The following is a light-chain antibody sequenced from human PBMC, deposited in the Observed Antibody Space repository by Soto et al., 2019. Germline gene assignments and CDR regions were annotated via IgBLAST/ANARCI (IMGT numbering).Light chain of an antibody. J-gene: IGLJ2*01. Sequence: QSVLTQPPSASGTPGQRVTISCSGSSSNIGSNTVNWYQQLPGTAPKLLIYSNNQRPSVVPDRFSGSKSGTSASLAISGLKSEDEADYYCAAWDDSLNGQVFGGGTKVTV. CDR1: SSNIGSNT. CDR3: AAWDDSLNGQV. V-gene: IGLV1-44*01. CDR2: SNN.